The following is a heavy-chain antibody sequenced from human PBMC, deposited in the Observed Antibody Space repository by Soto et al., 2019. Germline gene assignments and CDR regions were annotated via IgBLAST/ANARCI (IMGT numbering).Heavy chain of an antibody. Sequence: SETLSLTCTVSGGSITSYHWSWIRQFPGKGLEWIAYTSYTGNTNYNPSLQSRVTISMDTSKNQFSLRLSSVTSADTAVYYCARGLAPTIFGTVPTPNWFDPWGQGTLVTVPQ. V-gene: IGHV4-59*12. D-gene: IGHD3-3*01. CDR3: ARGLAPTIFGTVPTPNWFDP. CDR1: GGSITSYH. CDR2: TSYTGNT. J-gene: IGHJ5*02.